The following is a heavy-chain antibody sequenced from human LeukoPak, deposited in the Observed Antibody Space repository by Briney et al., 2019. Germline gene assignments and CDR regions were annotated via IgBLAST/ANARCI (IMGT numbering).Heavy chain of an antibody. D-gene: IGHD6-13*01. J-gene: IGHJ4*02. V-gene: IGHV4-30-4*01. CDR3: AREPGYSSSWYEMGRYYFDY. Sequence: PSETLSLTCTVSGGSISSGDYYWSWIRQPPGKGLEWIGYIYYSGSTYYNPSLKSRVTISVDTSKNQFSLKLSSVTAADTAVYYCAREPGYSSSWYEMGRYYFDYWGQGTLVTVSS. CDR1: GGSISSGDYY. CDR2: IYYSGST.